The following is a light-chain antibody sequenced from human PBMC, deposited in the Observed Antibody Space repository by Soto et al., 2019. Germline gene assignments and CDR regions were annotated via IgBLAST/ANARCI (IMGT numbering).Light chain of an antibody. Sequence: DIQMTQSPSSLSASVGDRVTITCRASQSISSYLNWYQQKPGKAPKLLIYAASSLQSGVPSRFSASGSGTDFTLTINSLQPEDFATYYCQQRYSTITFGQGTRLEIK. V-gene: IGKV1-39*01. CDR3: QQRYSTIT. CDR1: QSISSY. CDR2: AAS. J-gene: IGKJ5*01.